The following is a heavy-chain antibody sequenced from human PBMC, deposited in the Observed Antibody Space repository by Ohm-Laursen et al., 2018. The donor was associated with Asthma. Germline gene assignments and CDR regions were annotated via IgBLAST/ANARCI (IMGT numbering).Heavy chain of an antibody. CDR3: ARERGITIFGVVSNYFDY. D-gene: IGHD3-3*01. J-gene: IGHJ4*02. CDR1: GYTFTSYG. V-gene: IGHV1-18*01. Sequence: GASVKVSCKPSGYTFTSYGISWVRQAPGQGLEWMGWISAYNGNTNYAQKLQGRVTMTTDTSTSTAYMELRSLRSDDTAVYYCARERGITIFGVVSNYFDYWGQGTLVTVSS. CDR2: ISAYNGNT.